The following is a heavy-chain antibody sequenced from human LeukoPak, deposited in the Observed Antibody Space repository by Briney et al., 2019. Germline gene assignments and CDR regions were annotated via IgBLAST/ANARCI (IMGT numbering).Heavy chain of an antibody. D-gene: IGHD3-22*01. CDR3: ARAPYDSSGYYVY. V-gene: IGHV7-4-1*02. CDR2: INTNTGNP. Sequence: GTSVKVSCKASGYTFTRYAMNWVRQAPGQGPEWMGWINTNTGNPTYAQGFTGRFVFSLDTSVSTAFLQITSLKAEDTAVYYCARAPYDSSGYYVYWGQGTLVTVSS. CDR1: GYTFTRYA. J-gene: IGHJ4*02.